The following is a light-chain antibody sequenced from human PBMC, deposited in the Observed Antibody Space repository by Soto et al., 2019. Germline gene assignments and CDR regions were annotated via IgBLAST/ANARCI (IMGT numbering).Light chain of an antibody. V-gene: IGKV4-1*01. CDR3: QQYFNTPLT. J-gene: IGKJ4*01. CDR2: WAS. CDR1: QNVLNRANDKNY. Sequence: DIVMTQSPDSLAVSLGERATINCKSSQNVLNRANDKNYIAWYQQKPGQPPKLLIYWASTRESDVPDRFSGSGSATDXTXTXSSLQAGDVAVYFCQQYFNTPLTFGGGTKVEIK.